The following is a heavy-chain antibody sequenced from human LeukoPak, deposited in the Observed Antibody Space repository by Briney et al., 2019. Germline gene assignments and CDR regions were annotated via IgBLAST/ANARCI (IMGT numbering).Heavy chain of an antibody. V-gene: IGHV5-51*01. Sequence: GESLKISCKGSGYSFTNYWIGWVRQMPGKGLELMRLIYPGDSDTTYSPSFQGQVTISADKSISTAYLQWSSLKASDTAMYYCARRMTRGVITSPFDSWGQGTLVSVSS. CDR3: ARRMTRGVITSPFDS. D-gene: IGHD3-10*01. J-gene: IGHJ4*02. CDR2: IYPGDSDT. CDR1: GYSFTNYW.